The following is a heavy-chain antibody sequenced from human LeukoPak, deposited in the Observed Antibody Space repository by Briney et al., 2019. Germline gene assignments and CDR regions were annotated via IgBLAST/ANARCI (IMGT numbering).Heavy chain of an antibody. D-gene: IGHD3-10*01. V-gene: IGHV4-4*07. J-gene: IGHJ4*02. CDR3: ARGPQRFGEKYFDY. CDR2: IYTSGST. CDR1: GGSISSYY. Sequence: SETLSLTCTVSGGSISSYYWSWIRQPAGKGLEWIGRIYTSGSTDYNPSLKSRVTISVDTSKNQFSLKLSSVTAADTAVYYCARGPQRFGEKYFDYWGQGTLVTVSS.